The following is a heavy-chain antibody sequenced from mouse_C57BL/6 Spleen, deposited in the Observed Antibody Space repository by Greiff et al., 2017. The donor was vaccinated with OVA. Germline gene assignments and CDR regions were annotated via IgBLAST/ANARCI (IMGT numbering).Heavy chain of an antibody. V-gene: IGHV1-52*01. Sequence: QVQLQQPGAELVRPGSSVKLSCKASGYTFTSYWMHWVQQRPIQGLEWIGNIDPSDSETHYNQKFKDKATLTVDKSTSTVYMKLSSLTSEDSAVYYCARRNDYDGYYFDYWGQGTTLTVSS. D-gene: IGHD2-4*01. CDR2: IDPSDSET. CDR3: ARRNDYDGYYFDY. CDR1: GYTFTSYW. J-gene: IGHJ2*01.